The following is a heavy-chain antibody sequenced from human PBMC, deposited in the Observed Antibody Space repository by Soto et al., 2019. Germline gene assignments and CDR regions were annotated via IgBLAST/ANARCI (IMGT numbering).Heavy chain of an antibody. D-gene: IGHD3-16*01. CDR2: ISGSGGST. CDR1: GFTFSSYA. J-gene: IGHJ6*01. CDR3: AKDSALGGTYYHYGMDV. V-gene: IGHV3-23*01. Sequence: GWSLRLSCAASGFTFSSYAMSLVRQAPGKGLEWVSSISGSGGSTYYADSVKGRFTISRDNSKNTLYLQMNSLRAEDTAVYYCAKDSALGGTYYHYGMDVWGQGTTVTVS.